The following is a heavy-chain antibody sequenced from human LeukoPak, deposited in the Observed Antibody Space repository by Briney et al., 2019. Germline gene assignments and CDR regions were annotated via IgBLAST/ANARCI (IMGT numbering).Heavy chain of an antibody. V-gene: IGHV4-59*08. Sequence: PSETLSPTCTVSGGSISSYYWSWIRQPPGKGLEWIGYIYYSGSTNYNPSLKSRVTISVDTSKNQFSLKLSSVTAADTAVYYCARSPGYSGSPFDLWGRGTLVTVSS. CDR2: IYYSGST. D-gene: IGHD5-12*01. CDR1: GGSISSYY. CDR3: ARSPGYSGSPFDL. J-gene: IGHJ2*01.